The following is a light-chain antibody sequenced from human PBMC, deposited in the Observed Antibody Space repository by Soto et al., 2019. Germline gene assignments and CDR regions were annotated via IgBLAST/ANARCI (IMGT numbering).Light chain of an antibody. CDR1: QSCRNNY. J-gene: IGKJ4*01. CDR3: QQCSSYPRT. V-gene: IGKV3-20*01. CDR2: DVS. Sequence: VLTQFPGTLSLSPGERAALSCRASQSCRNNYLSWYQQKPSQAPRLLNYDVSSSATGIPDRFSDGGSCPDFALTISKLEPDDFAVYYCQQCSSYPRTVGGGTKVDIK.